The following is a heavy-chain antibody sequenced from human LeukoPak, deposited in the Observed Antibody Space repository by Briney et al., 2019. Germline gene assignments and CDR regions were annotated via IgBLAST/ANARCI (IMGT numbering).Heavy chain of an antibody. V-gene: IGHV3-48*03. CDR2: ITSSPTTI. CDR1: GFIFRDRE. D-gene: IGHD3-3*01. CDR3: AILDAGIDFDY. J-gene: IGHJ4*02. Sequence: PGGSLRLSCAASGFIFRDREMNWVRQAPGKGLEWVAHITSSPTTIYYADSVRGRFTISRDDAKNSLYLQMNSLSAEDTAVYYCAILDAGIDFDYWGQGTPVTVSS.